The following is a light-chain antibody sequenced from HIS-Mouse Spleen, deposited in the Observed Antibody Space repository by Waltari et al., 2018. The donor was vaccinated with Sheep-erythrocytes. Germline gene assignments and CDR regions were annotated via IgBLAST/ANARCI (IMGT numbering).Light chain of an antibody. J-gene: IGLJ3*02. CDR2: YDD. CDR1: SPNLGNNP. Sequence: QSVLTQPPSVSEAPRQRVTISCSGRSPNLGNNPVTWYQQLPGKAPKLLIYYDDLLPSGVSDRFSGSKSGTSASLAISGLQSEDEADYYCAAWDDSLNGWVFGGGTKLTVL. V-gene: IGLV1-36*01. CDR3: AAWDDSLNGWV.